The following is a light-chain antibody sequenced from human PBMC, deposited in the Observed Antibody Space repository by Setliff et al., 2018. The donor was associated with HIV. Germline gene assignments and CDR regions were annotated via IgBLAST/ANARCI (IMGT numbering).Light chain of an antibody. V-gene: IGLV2-14*01. CDR1: SSDVGGYNY. J-gene: IGLJ1*01. CDR3: SSYAVTNTLP. CDR2: EVS. Sequence: QSVLTQPASVSGSPGQSISISCSGTSSDVGGYNYVSWYQHHPGKAPKLIISEVSNRPSGVSNRFSGSKSGNTASLTISGLQAEDEADYYCSSYAVTNTLPFGTGTKVTVL.